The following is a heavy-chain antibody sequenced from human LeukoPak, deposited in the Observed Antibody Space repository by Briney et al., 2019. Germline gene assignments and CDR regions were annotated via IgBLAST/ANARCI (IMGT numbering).Heavy chain of an antibody. V-gene: IGHV1-18*01. J-gene: IGHJ5*02. Sequence: ASLRVSSKASGYTFTNDGISWGRQAPGEGGWWRGWISVYKGNTNSAVKLRSRVYVTTDVSTSTAYMELRSLRPDDTAVYYGERMGYYYDSSGSFTNWFDPWGQGTLVTVSS. D-gene: IGHD3-22*01. CDR3: ERMGYYYDSSGSFTNWFDP. CDR1: GYTFTNDG. CDR2: ISVYKGNT.